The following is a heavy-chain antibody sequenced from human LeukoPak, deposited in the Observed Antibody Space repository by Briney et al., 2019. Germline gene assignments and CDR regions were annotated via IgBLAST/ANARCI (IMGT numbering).Heavy chain of an antibody. CDR3: AALKTVTTGY. CDR1: GFTVSSNY. V-gene: IGHV3-53*01. J-gene: IGHJ4*02. Sequence: GGSLRLSCAASGFTVSSNYMSWVRQAPGKGLEWVSVIYSGGSTYYADSVKGRFTISRDNSKNTLYLQMNSLIAEDTAVYYCAALKTVTTGYWGQGTLVTVSS. D-gene: IGHD4-17*01. CDR2: IYSGGST.